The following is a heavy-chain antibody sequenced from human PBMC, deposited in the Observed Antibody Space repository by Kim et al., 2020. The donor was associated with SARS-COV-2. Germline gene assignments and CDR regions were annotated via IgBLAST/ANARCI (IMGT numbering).Heavy chain of an antibody. J-gene: IGHJ5*02. CDR2: INHNGET. D-gene: IGHD1-26*01. V-gene: IGHV4-59*13. CDR1: GDSIRNYY. Sequence: SETLSLTCSVSGDSIRNYYWTWVRQPPGKGLEWIGYINHNGETYYSRALRSRVTMSTDTSNNQFSLKLISATAADTAVCYCVGSRAARYPWGQGILVTVSS. CDR3: VGSRAARYP.